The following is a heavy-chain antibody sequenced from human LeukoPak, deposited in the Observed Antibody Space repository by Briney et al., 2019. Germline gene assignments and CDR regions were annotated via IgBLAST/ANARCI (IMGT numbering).Heavy chain of an antibody. CDR3: AKDIGSSWYGNYFDY. V-gene: IGHV3-9*03. D-gene: IGHD6-13*01. CDR2: ISWNSGSI. J-gene: IGHJ4*02. Sequence: GGSLRLSCAASGFTFDDYAMHSVRQAPGKGREWVSGISWNSGSIGYADSVKGRFTISRDNAKNSLYLQMNSLRAEDMALYYCAKDIGSSWYGNYFDYWGQGTLVTVSS. CDR1: GFTFDDYA.